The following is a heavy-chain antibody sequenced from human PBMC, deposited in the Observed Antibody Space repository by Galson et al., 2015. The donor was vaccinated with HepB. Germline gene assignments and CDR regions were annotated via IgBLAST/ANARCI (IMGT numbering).Heavy chain of an antibody. Sequence: SVKVSCKASGYAFTSYGISWVRQAPGQGLEWMGWISAYNGNTNYAQKLQGRVTMTTDTSTSTAYMELRSLRSDDTAVYYCARDPPIVGATNGPYYYYGMDVWGQGTTVTVSS. D-gene: IGHD1-26*01. J-gene: IGHJ6*02. CDR2: ISAYNGNT. V-gene: IGHV1-18*04. CDR3: ARDPPIVGATNGPYYYYGMDV. CDR1: GYAFTSYG.